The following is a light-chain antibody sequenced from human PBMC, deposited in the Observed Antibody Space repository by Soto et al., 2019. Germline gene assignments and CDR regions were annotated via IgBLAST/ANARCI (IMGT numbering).Light chain of an antibody. CDR2: DVS. J-gene: IGLJ2*01. CDR1: SSDIGDYKY. CDR3: SLYTRTNFVI. Sequence: QSALTQPASVSVSPGQSITISCTGASSDIGDYKYVSWYKHHPGKAPKLMIYDVSNGPSGVSNRFSGSKSGNTASLNISGLQAEDGADYYCSLYTRTNFVIFGGGTKLTVL. V-gene: IGLV2-14*03.